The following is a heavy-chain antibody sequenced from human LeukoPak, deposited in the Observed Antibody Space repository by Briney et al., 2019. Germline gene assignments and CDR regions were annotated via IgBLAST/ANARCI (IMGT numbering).Heavy chain of an antibody. D-gene: IGHD5-12*01. CDR2: ISSSSSYI. Sequence: GGSLRLSCAASEVTVTSNYLSWVRQAPGKGLQWVSSISSSSSYIYYADSVKGRFTISRDNAKNSLYLQMNSLRAEDTAVYYCAREDIVATTLDYWGQGTLVTVSS. V-gene: IGHV3-21*01. CDR3: AREDIVATTLDY. CDR1: EVTVTSNY. J-gene: IGHJ4*02.